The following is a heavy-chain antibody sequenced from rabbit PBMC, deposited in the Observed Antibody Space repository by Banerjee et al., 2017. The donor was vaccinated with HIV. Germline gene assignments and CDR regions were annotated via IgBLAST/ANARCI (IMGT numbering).Heavy chain of an antibody. Sequence: QSLEESGGGLVKPGASLTLTCKASGFTISSSYYMCWVRQAPGKGLECIACIYADRSGSTYYANWAKGRFTISRTSSTSVTLEMTSLTAADTAAYFCARGAGDTWYAGGLWGPGTLVTVS. CDR2: IYADRSGST. CDR1: GFTISSSYY. V-gene: IGHV1S40*01. D-gene: IGHD2-1*01. J-gene: IGHJ4*01. CDR3: ARGAGDTWYAGGL.